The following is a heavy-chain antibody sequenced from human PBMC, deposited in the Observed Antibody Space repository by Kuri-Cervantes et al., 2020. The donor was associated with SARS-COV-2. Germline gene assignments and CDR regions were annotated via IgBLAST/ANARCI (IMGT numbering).Heavy chain of an antibody. CDR2: IYDVGHT. D-gene: IGHD6-6*01. V-gene: IGHV4-30-2*03. CDR1: GGSISSGGYF. J-gene: IGHJ4*02. CDR3: ARREIAARRLFDY. Sequence: SETLSLTCTVSGGSISSGGYFWTWIRQPPGKGLEWIGYIYDVGHTYYNPPLKSRVTISVDTSKNQFSLKLSSVTAADTAVYYCARREIAARRLFDYWGQGTLVTVSS.